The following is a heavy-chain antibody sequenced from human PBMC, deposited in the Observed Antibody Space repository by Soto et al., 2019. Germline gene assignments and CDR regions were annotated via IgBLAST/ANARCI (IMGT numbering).Heavy chain of an antibody. CDR2: ISAFNGDK. V-gene: IGHV1-18*04. J-gene: IGHJ4*02. CDR1: GYTFTSYG. D-gene: IGHD6-25*01. CDR3: TREAGWQRMVPYD. Sequence: QVQLVQSGSEVKKPGASVNVSCKAFGYTFTSYGFIWVRKFPGQGLEWLGWISAFNGDKQYAQTMKGRLTVTTDTSTTTVHMELRSLTPADTAVYYCTREAGWQRMVPYDWGQGTLVSVS.